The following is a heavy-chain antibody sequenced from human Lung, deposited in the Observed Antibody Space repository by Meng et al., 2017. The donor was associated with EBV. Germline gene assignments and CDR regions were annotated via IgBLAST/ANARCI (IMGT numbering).Heavy chain of an antibody. J-gene: IGHJ5*02. CDR3: AASSSSWYQNWFDP. Sequence: VQLVQVGAEVKKPGSSVKVSCKASGGTFSSYAISWVRQAPGQGLEWMGGIIPILGIANYAQKFQGRVTITADKSTSTAYMELSSLRSEDTAVYYCAASSSSWYQNWFDPWGQGTRVTFYS. V-gene: IGHV1-69*10. CDR1: GGTFSSYA. D-gene: IGHD6-13*01. CDR2: IIPILGIA.